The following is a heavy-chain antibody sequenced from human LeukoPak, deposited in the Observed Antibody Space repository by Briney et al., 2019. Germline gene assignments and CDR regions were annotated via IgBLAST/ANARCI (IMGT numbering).Heavy chain of an antibody. CDR1: GGSISSATYY. CDR3: ARVGVGYFDSSDYYRPDAFDI. D-gene: IGHD3-22*01. CDR2: IYYSGST. Sequence: PSETLSLTCTVSGGSISSATYYWNWIRQPAGKGLEWIGYIYYSGSTNYNPSLKSRVTISVDTSKNQFSLKLSSVTAADTAVYYCARVGVGYFDSSDYYRPDAFDIWGQGTMATVSS. V-gene: IGHV4-61*10. J-gene: IGHJ3*02.